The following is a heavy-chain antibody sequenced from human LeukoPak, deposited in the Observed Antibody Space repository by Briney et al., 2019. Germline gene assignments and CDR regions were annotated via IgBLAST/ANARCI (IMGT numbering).Heavy chain of an antibody. Sequence: RGSLRLSCAASGFTFSSYTMNWVRQPPGKGLEWVSNIGTSSTTIYYADSVKGRFTISRDNAKNSLYLQMNSLRADDTAVYYCARGFRGYCSGGSCSYFDYWGQGTLVTVSS. CDR3: ARGFRGYCSGGSCSYFDY. V-gene: IGHV3-48*01. CDR2: IGTSSTTI. D-gene: IGHD2-15*01. J-gene: IGHJ4*02. CDR1: GFTFSSYT.